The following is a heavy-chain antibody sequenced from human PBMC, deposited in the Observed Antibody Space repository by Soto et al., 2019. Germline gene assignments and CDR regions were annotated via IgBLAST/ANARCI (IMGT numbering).Heavy chain of an antibody. D-gene: IGHD2-21*02. Sequence: ASVKVSCKASGYTFTGYYMHWVRQAPGQGLEWMGWINPNSGGTNYAQKFQGRVTMTRDTSISTAYMELSRLRSDDTAVYYCARVTIVAVTAIEFLFDYWGQGTLVTVSS. CDR3: ARVTIVAVTAIEFLFDY. CDR2: INPNSGGT. V-gene: IGHV1-2*02. J-gene: IGHJ4*02. CDR1: GYTFTGYY.